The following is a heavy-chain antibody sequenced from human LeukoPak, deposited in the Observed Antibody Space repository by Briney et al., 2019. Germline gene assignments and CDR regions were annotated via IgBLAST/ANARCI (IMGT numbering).Heavy chain of an antibody. J-gene: IGHJ4*02. CDR2: INPNSGGT. D-gene: IGHD3-3*01. CDR3: ARVGDYRGFY. Sequence: ASVKVSCKSSGYTFTGYYIHWVRQAPGQGPEWMGWINPNSGGTKYAQKFQGRVTMTRDTSISTAYMELSRLRSDDTAVYYCARVGDYRGFYWGQGTLVTVSS. V-gene: IGHV1-2*02. CDR1: GYTFTGYY.